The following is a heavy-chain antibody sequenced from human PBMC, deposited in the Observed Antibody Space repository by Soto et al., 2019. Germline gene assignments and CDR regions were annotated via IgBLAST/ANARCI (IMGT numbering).Heavy chain of an antibody. CDR2: ISCYNGDT. J-gene: IGHJ4*02. CDR3: ARDDSGFSGSHYIDYFNY. V-gene: IGHV1-18*01. D-gene: IGHD1-26*01. CDR1: GYTFNRHG. Sequence: ASVKVSCKASGYTFNRHGISWVRQAPGQGLEWVGWISCYNGDTNYAQKFQGRVTMTKDTSASTVYMELRSLRSDDTAVYYCARDDSGFSGSHYIDYFNYWGQGALVTVSS.